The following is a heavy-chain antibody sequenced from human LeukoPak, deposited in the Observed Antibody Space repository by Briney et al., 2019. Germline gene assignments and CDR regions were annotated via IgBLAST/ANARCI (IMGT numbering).Heavy chain of an antibody. Sequence: GGSLRLSCTASTLTLNNYWMSWVRQAPGKGLEGVANIKQDGSEKYHVDSVKGRFTFSRDNAKNSLYLQMNSLRAEDTAVYYCASRAGYTGSWSAFDYWGQGTLVTVSS. CDR1: TLTLNNYW. CDR2: IKQDGSEK. V-gene: IGHV3-7*05. J-gene: IGHJ4*02. D-gene: IGHD6-13*01. CDR3: ASRAGYTGSWSAFDY.